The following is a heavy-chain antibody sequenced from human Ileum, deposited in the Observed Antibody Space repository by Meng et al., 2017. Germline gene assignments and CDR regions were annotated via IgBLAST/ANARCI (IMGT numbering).Heavy chain of an antibody. V-gene: IGHV4-4*02. CDR2: ISNSGKT. J-gene: IGHJ4*02. CDR1: GDSIGNSKW. D-gene: IGHD3-10*01. CDR3: ARERIRELGLFDS. Sequence: GSGPGLVQPSGTLSLAVAVSGDSIGNSKWWSWLRQPPGKGLEWIGEISNSGKTVYSPSLKSRVRISLDKSNNQFSLTLNSVTAADTAMYYCARERIRELGLFDSWGQGTLVTVSS.